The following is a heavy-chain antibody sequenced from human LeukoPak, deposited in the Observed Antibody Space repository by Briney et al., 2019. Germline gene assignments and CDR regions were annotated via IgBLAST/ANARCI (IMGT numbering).Heavy chain of an antibody. CDR1: GFTFSSYA. J-gene: IGHJ4*02. CDR2: ISGSGGST. D-gene: IGHD2-2*02. V-gene: IGHV3-23*01. Sequence: PGGSLRLSCAASGFTFSSYAMSWVRQAPGKGLEWVSAISGSGGSTYYADSVKGRFTISRDNSKNTLYLQMNSLRAEDTAVCYCAKDGEDCSSTSCYSEAGYWGQGTLVTVSS. CDR3: AKDGEDCSSTSCYSEAGY.